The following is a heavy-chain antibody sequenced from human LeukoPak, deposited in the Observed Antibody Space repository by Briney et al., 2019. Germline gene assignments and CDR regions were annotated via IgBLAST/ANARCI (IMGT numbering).Heavy chain of an antibody. D-gene: IGHD1-26*01. Sequence: AGGSLRLSCVASGFTFSRYAMHWVRQAPGKGLEWVSDIFSDRSDKFYADSVKGRFTISRDNSKNSLYLQMNSLRTEDTALYYCAKVRAPWELLEGVFDYWGQGTLVTVSS. J-gene: IGHJ4*02. CDR3: AKVRAPWELLEGVFDY. CDR2: IFSDRSDK. CDR1: GFTFSRYA. V-gene: IGHV3-30*04.